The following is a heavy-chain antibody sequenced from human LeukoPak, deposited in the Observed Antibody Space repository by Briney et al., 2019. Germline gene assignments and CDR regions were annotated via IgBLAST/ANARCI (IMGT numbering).Heavy chain of an antibody. Sequence: PGGSLRLSCAASGFTFSSYSMNWVRQAPGKGLEWVSSISSSSSYIYYADSVKGRFTISRDNAKNSLYLQMNSLRAEDTAVYYCAKSVFDFWSGYSPFDYWGQGTLVTVSS. V-gene: IGHV3-21*04. J-gene: IGHJ4*02. CDR1: GFTFSSYS. CDR2: ISSSSSYI. CDR3: AKSVFDFWSGYSPFDY. D-gene: IGHD3-3*01.